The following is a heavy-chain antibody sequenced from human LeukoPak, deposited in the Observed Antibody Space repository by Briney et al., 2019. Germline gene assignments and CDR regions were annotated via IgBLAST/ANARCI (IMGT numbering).Heavy chain of an antibody. CDR2: INHSGST. V-gene: IGHV4-34*01. J-gene: IGHJ6*02. CDR1: GGSFSGYY. CDR3: ARDRYCSSTSCYGKYGIDV. D-gene: IGHD2-2*01. Sequence: SETLSLTCAVYGGSFSGYYWSWIRQPPGKGLEWIGEINHSGSTNYNPSLKSRVTISVDTSKNQFSLKLSSVTAADTAVYYCARDRYCSSTSCYGKYGIDVWGQGTTVTVSS.